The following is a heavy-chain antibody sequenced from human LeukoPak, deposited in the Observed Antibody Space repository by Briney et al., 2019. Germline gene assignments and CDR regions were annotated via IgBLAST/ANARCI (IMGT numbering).Heavy chain of an antibody. CDR3: AMNPERVAVYSRPFDF. D-gene: IGHD6-19*01. CDR2: INPNSVGT. CDR1: GYTFTGYY. J-gene: IGHJ4*02. Sequence: ASVKVSCKASGYTFTGYYMHWVRQAPGQGLEWMGWINPNSVGTNYAQKFQGRVTMTRDTSISTAYMELSRLRSDDTAVYYCAMNPERVAVYSRPFDFWGQGTLVTVSS. V-gene: IGHV1-2*02.